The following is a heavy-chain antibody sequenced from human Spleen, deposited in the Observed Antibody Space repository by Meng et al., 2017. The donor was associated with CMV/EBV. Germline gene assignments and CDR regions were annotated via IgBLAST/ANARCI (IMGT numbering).Heavy chain of an antibody. V-gene: IGHV6-1*01. CDR1: GDSVSTDSAA. D-gene: IGHD3-3*01. J-gene: IGHJ6*02. Sequence: SETLSLTCAISGDSVSTDSAAWTWIRQSPSRGLEWLGRTYYRSKWYTDYALSVKSRITIDPDTSKNQFSLQLDSVTPEDTAVYYCARDKESDYYYGLDVWGQGTTVTVSS. CDR3: ARDKESDYYYGLDV. CDR2: TYYRSKWYT.